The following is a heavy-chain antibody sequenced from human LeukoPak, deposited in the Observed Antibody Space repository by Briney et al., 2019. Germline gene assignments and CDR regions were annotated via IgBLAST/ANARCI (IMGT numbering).Heavy chain of an antibody. V-gene: IGHV3-33*06. D-gene: IGHD3-9*01. CDR1: GFTLSSYG. CDR3: AKGPRRSQYYDILTGYYRLDFDY. Sequence: GGSLRLSCAASGFTLSSYGMHWVRQARGKGLEGVAVIWYDGSSKYYADSVKGRFTISRGNSKNTLYLQMHSLRDEHTAVYYCAKGPRRSQYYDILTGYYRLDFDYWGQGTLVTVSS. J-gene: IGHJ4*02. CDR2: IWYDGSSK.